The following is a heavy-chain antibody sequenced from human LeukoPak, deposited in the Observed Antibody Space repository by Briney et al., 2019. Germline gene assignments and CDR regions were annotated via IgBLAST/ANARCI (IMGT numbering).Heavy chain of an antibody. V-gene: IGHV3-11*04. CDR1: GFTFSSYW. CDR2: ISSSGSTI. D-gene: IGHD5-24*01. CDR3: ARGRRWLQFDSGY. J-gene: IGHJ4*02. Sequence: GGSLRLSCAASGFTFSSYWMSWIRQAPGKGLEWVSYISSSGSTIYYADSVKGRFTISRDNAKNSLYLQMNSLGAEDTAVYYCARGRRWLQFDSGYWGQGTLVTVSS.